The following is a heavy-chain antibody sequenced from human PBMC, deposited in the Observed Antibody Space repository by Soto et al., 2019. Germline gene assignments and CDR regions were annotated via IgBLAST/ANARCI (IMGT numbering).Heavy chain of an antibody. D-gene: IGHD2-15*01. CDR1: GFTFSSYG. CDR2: IWYDGSNK. CDR3: ARDGGDIVVVVAATGYYYGMDV. Sequence: QVQLVESGGGVVQPGRSLRLSCAASGFTFSSYGMHWVRQAPGKGLEWVAVIWYDGSNKYYADSVKGRFTISRDNSKNTLYRQMNSLRAEDTAVYYCARDGGDIVVVVAATGYYYGMDVWGEGPTVTVSS. V-gene: IGHV3-33*01. J-gene: IGHJ6*04.